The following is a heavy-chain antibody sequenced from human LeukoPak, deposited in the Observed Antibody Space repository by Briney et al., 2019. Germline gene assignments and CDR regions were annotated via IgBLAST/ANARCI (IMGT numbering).Heavy chain of an antibody. CDR1: GYTFTGYY. D-gene: IGHD3-10*01. J-gene: IGHJ3*02. Sequence: GASVKVSCKASGYTFTGYYMHWVRQAPGQGLEWMGWINPNSGGTNYAQKFQGRVTMTRDTSISTAYMELSSLRSEDTAVYYCAREMRFGESEAYDAFDIWGQGTMVTVSS. V-gene: IGHV1-2*02. CDR3: AREMRFGESEAYDAFDI. CDR2: INPNSGGT.